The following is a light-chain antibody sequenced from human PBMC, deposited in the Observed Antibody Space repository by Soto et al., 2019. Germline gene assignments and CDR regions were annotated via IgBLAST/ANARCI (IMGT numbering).Light chain of an antibody. J-gene: IGLJ1*01. V-gene: IGLV2-14*01. CDR1: SSDVGGYNY. CDR2: EVT. CDR3: SSYTTTNTYV. Sequence: QSALTQPASVSGSPGQSITISCTGTSSDVGGYNYVSWYQQHPGKAPKLMIYEVTNRPSGISNRFSGSKSGNTAYLTISGLQVDDEADYYCSSYTTTNTYVFGTGTKLTVL.